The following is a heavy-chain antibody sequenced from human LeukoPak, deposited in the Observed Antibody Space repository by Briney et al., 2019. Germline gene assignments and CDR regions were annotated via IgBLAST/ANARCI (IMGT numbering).Heavy chain of an antibody. Sequence: PGGSLRLSCAASGFTFSSYGMHWVRQAPGKGLEWVAVILSDGSKEFYTDSVKGRFTISRDNAKNSLYLQMTSLRAEDTAVYYCAISAPNYYDSSGYYSYFQHWGQGTLATVSS. D-gene: IGHD3-22*01. CDR2: ILSDGSKE. CDR3: AISAPNYYDSSGYYSYFQH. CDR1: GFTFSSYG. V-gene: IGHV3-33*03. J-gene: IGHJ1*01.